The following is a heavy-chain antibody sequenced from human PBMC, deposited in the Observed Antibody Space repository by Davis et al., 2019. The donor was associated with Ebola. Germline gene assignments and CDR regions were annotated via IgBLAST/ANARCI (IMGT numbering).Heavy chain of an antibody. CDR2: IHYTGST. CDR1: GVSISRHY. CDR3: AERGGSV. V-gene: IGHV4-59*11. J-gene: IGHJ4*02. Sequence: PSETLSLTCTVPGVSISRHYWSWIRQPPGKRQEWIGSIHYTGSTNYNSSLYSRVTISIDTSKNQFSLRLNSVTAADTAMYFCAERGGSVWGQGTLVTVSS. D-gene: IGHD3-16*01.